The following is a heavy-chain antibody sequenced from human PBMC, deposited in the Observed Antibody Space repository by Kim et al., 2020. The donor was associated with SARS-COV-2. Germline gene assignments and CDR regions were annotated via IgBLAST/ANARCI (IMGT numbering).Heavy chain of an antibody. CDR3: LRAPPGGGCFDL. CDR1: GYTFTSYY. V-gene: IGHV1-46*01. J-gene: IGHJ5*02. D-gene: IGHD2-8*01. Sequence: ASVKVSCKTSGYTFTSYYIHWVRQAPGQGLEWMGIIKSNVGTTSKAQKFQGRVTLTSDTSTNTFYMELSSLISEDTAIYYCLRAPPGGGCFDLWGLVTLV. CDR2: IKSNVGTT.